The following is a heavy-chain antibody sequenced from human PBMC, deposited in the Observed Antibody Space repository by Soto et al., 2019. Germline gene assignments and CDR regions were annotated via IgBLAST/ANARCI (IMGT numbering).Heavy chain of an antibody. J-gene: IGHJ6*02. CDR1: GYTFTGYY. D-gene: IGHD3-22*01. CDR3: ARPHRGTIYDNSGYDRPLYFYYYVDV. V-gene: IGHV1-46*01. Sequence: AASVKVSCKASGYTFTGYYMHWVLQAPGQGLEWMGIIDPSGGSTNYARKFQGRITMTRDTSTSTVYMELSSLRPEDTAVYYCARPHRGTIYDNSGYDRPLYFYYYVDVWGQGTTVTVSS. CDR2: IDPSGGST.